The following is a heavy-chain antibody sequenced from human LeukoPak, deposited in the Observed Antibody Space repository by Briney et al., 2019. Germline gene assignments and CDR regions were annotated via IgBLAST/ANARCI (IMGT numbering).Heavy chain of an antibody. CDR2: IKHDGSEK. D-gene: IGHD4-17*01. V-gene: IGHV3-7*03. Sequence: GGSLRLSCAVSGFNFSNYWMSWVRQAPGKGLEWVANIKHDGSEKYSVASVKGRFTISRDNAKNSLYLQLNSLRPEDTALYYCSTEPRSLLYWGHGTLVTVSS. CDR3: STEPRSLLY. CDR1: GFNFSNYW. J-gene: IGHJ4*01.